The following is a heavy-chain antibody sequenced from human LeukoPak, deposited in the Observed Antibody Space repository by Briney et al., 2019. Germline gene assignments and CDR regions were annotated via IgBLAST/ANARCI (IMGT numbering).Heavy chain of an antibody. J-gene: IGHJ4*02. V-gene: IGHV1-69*01. CDR3: ARDLGDSFDY. CDR2: IIPIFGTA. D-gene: IGHD3-10*01. CDR1: GGTISNYA. Sequence: GASVKVSCKASGGTISNYAIRWVRQAPGQGLEWMGGIIPIFGTASYAQKFQGRVTITADESTSTAYMELSSLRSEDTAVYYCARDLGDSFDYWGQGTLVTVSS.